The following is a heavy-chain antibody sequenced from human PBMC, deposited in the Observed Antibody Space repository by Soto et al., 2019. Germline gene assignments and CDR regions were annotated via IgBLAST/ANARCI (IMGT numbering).Heavy chain of an antibody. Sequence: VQLLESGGGLVQTGGSLRLSCAASGFTFSSYAMSWVRQAPGKGLEWVSTISDSGGSTYHADSVKGRFTISRDNSKNTLYLQMNSLRAEDTAVYYCAKGRYSSSWYNWYFDFWGRGTLVTVSS. CDR3: AKGRYSSSWYNWYFDF. D-gene: IGHD6-13*01. J-gene: IGHJ2*01. V-gene: IGHV3-23*01. CDR1: GFTFSSYA. CDR2: ISDSGGST.